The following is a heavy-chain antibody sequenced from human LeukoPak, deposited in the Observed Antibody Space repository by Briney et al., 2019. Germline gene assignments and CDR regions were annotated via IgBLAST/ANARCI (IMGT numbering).Heavy chain of an antibody. Sequence: GGSLRLSCAASEFTFSTYWMHWVRQAPGKGLVWVSRIKRDGGTNYADSVKGRFTISRDNAKKTVSLQMNSLRPEDTGVYYCARAPSEIGGYYPEYFRHWGQGTLVTVSS. V-gene: IGHV3-74*01. J-gene: IGHJ1*01. CDR1: EFTFSTYW. D-gene: IGHD3-22*01. CDR2: IKRDGGT. CDR3: ARAPSEIGGYYPEYFRH.